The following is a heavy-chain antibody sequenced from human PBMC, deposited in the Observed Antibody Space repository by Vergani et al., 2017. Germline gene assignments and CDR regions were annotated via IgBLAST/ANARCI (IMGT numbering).Heavy chain of an antibody. Sequence: EVQVLESGGGLVQPGGSLRLSCAASGFTFSSYAMSWVRQAPGKGLEWVSAISGSGGSTYYADSVKGRFTISRDNSKNTLYLQMNSLRAEDTAVYYCAKRPGXFKEDIVVVPAAVNWFDPWGQGTLVTVSS. V-gene: IGHV3-23*01. CDR3: AKRPGXFKEDIVVVPAAVNWFDP. D-gene: IGHD2-2*01. J-gene: IGHJ5*02. CDR1: GFTFSSYA. CDR2: ISGSGGST.